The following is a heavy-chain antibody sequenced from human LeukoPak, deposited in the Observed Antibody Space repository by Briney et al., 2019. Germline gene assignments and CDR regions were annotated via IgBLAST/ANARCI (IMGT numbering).Heavy chain of an antibody. D-gene: IGHD1-26*01. CDR2: IYYSGST. V-gene: IGHV4-59*01. J-gene: IGHJ6*03. CDR1: GGSISSYY. Sequence: PSETLSLTCTVSGGSISSYYWSWIRQPPGKGLEWIGYIYYSGSTNYNPSLKSRVTISVDTSKNQFSLELSSVTAADTAVYYCARGGGSYFSNIYYYYYMDVWGKGTTVTISS. CDR3: ARGGGSYFSNIYYYYYMDV.